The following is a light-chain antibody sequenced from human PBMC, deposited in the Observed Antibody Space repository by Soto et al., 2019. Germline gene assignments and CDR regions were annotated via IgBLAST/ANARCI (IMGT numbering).Light chain of an antibody. CDR1: SSNIGSNT. CDR3: PAGDGSLKGFV. CDR2: SND. V-gene: IGLV1-44*01. Sequence: QSVLTQPPSASGTPGQRVTISCSGSSSNIGSNTVNWYQQLPGTAPKLLIYSNDQRPSGVPDRFSGSKSGTSASLAISGLKSEDGGNYYWPAGDGSLKGFVLGPGTKLPAL. J-gene: IGLJ1*01.